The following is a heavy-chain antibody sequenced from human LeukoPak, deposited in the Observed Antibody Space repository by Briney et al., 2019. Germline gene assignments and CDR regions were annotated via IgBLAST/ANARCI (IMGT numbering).Heavy chain of an antibody. CDR3: ARGNRDSSGFYFYYGMDV. V-gene: IGHV3-9*01. CDR2: ISWDSRNI. Sequence: QTGGSLGLSCAASGFTFDDYAMFWVRQAPGKGLEWVSGISWDSRNIGYAASVKGRFTTSRDNGKNSLYLQMNSLRPDDTALYYCARGNRDSSGFYFYYGMDVWGPGSTVTVSS. J-gene: IGHJ6*02. CDR1: GFTFDDYA. D-gene: IGHD6-19*01.